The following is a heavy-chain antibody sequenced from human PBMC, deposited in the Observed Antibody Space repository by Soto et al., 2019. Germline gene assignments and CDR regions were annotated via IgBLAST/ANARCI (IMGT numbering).Heavy chain of an antibody. CDR2: ISSSSSYI. V-gene: IGHV3-21*01. Sequence: PGGSLRLSCAASGFTFSSYSMNWVRQAPGKGLEWVSSISSSSSYIYYADSVKGRLTISRDNAKNSLYLQMNSLRAEDTAVYYCARMRILHAFDIWGQGTMVTVSS. CDR1: GFTFSSYS. J-gene: IGHJ3*02. CDR3: ARMRILHAFDI.